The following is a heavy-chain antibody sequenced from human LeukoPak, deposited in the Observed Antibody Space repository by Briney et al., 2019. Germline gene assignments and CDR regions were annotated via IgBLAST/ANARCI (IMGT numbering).Heavy chain of an antibody. CDR3: ARVTGWQPFDY. CDR1: GFTFYTYW. Sequence: GGSLRLSCAASGFTFYTYWMHWVRQAPGKGLVWVSRINTDGSSTSYADSVKGRFTISRVNAKNTLYLQMNSLSAEDTAVYYCARVTGWQPFDYWGQGTLVTVSS. CDR2: INTDGSST. V-gene: IGHV3-74*01. D-gene: IGHD6-19*01. J-gene: IGHJ4*02.